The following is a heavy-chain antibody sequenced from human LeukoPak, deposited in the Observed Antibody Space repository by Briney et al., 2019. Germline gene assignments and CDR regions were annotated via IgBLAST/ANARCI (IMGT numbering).Heavy chain of an antibody. J-gene: IGHJ4*02. CDR2: ISGSGGST. CDR3: AKDTRGIAARREPFDY. V-gene: IGHV3-23*01. CDR1: GFPFSSYA. Sequence: GSLRLSCAASGFPFSSYAMSWVRQAPGKGLEWVSAISGSGGSTYYADSVKGRFTISRDNSKNTLYLQMNSLRAEDTAVYYCAKDTRGIAARREPFDYWGQGTLVTVSS. D-gene: IGHD6-6*01.